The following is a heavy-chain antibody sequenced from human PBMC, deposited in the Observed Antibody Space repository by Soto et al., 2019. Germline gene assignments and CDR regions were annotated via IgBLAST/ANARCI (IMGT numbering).Heavy chain of an antibody. Sequence: PGGSLRLSCAASGFTFSSYAMHWVRQAPGKGLEWVAVISYDGSNKYYADSVKGRFTISRDNSKNTLYLQMNSLRAEDTAVYYCARDAYSNYFFYYYYGMDVWGQGTTVTVSS. CDR3: ARDAYSNYFFYYYYGMDV. J-gene: IGHJ6*02. D-gene: IGHD4-4*01. CDR1: GFTFSSYA. V-gene: IGHV3-30-3*01. CDR2: ISYDGSNK.